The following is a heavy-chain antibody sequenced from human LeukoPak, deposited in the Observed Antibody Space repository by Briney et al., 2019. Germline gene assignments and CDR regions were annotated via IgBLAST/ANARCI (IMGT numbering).Heavy chain of an antibody. V-gene: IGHV3-23*01. CDR1: GFTFSSYA. D-gene: IGHD2-21*01. CDR2: ISGSGGST. CDR3: AKFLPTHIVVANYYFDY. J-gene: IGHJ4*02. Sequence: GGSLGLSXAASGFTFSSYAMSWVRQAPGKGLEWVSAISGSGGSTYYADSVQGRFTISRDNSKNTLYLQMDSLRAEDTAVYYCAKFLPTHIVVANYYFDYWGQGTLVTVSS.